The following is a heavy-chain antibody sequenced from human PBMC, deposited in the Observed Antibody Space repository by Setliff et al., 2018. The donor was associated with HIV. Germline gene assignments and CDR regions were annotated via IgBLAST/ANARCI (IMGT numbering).Heavy chain of an antibody. Sequence: ASVKVSCKASAFTFNIYAIHWVRQAPGQGLEWMGYIDANTGIPTYAQGFTGRFVFSFDTSVSTAYLQISGLKAEDTAVYYCATRGEQLYFYGMDVWGQGTTVTVSS. V-gene: IGHV7-4-1*02. J-gene: IGHJ6*02. D-gene: IGHD1-26*01. CDR2: IDANTGIP. CDR3: ATRGEQLYFYGMDV. CDR1: AFTFNIYA.